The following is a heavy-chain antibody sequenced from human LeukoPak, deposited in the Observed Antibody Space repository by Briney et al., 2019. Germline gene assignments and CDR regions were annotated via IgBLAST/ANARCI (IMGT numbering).Heavy chain of an antibody. CDR2: IYSGGST. CDR1: GFTVSSNY. V-gene: IGHV3-66*02. Sequence: GGSLRLSCAASGFTVSSNYMSWDRQAPGKGLEWVSVIYSGGSTYYADSVKGRFTISRDNSKNTLYLQMNSLRAEDTAVYYCARDPDYYGMDVWGQGTTVTVSS. CDR3: ARDPDYYGMDV. J-gene: IGHJ6*02.